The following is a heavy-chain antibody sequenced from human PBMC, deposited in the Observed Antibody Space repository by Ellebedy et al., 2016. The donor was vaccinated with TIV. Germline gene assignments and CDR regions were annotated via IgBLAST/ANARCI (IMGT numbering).Heavy chain of an antibody. J-gene: IGHJ4*02. Sequence: MPSETLSLTCTVSGGSITSGTYYWGWIRQPPAKGLEWIGSVYYSGTTYYNPSLKSRVTISVDTSKKQFSLNLSFVTAADMAVYYCARHIEVAGRVDYWGQGTLVTVSS. CDR3: ARHIEVAGRVDY. CDR2: VYYSGTT. D-gene: IGHD6-19*01. CDR1: GGSITSGTYY. V-gene: IGHV4-39*01.